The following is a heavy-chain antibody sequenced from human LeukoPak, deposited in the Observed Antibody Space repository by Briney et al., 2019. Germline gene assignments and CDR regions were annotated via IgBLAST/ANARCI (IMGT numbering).Heavy chain of an antibody. V-gene: IGHV3-74*01. Sequence: GGSLRLSCAASEFTFNNYWMHWVRQAPGKGLVWVSRINSDGSHTDYADSVKGRFTISRDNAKNTLYLQMNSLRAEDTAVYYCASHSTFVGGATESIDYWGQGTLATVSS. CDR1: EFTFNNYW. CDR3: ASHSTFVGGATESIDY. D-gene: IGHD1-26*01. CDR2: INSDGSHT. J-gene: IGHJ4*02.